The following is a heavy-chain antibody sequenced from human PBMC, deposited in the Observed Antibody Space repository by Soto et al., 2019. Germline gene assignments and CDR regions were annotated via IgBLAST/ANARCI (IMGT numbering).Heavy chain of an antibody. Sequence: GGSLRLSCAASGFTFDYYWMHWVRQAPGKGLEWVAVIWYDGSNKYYADSVKGRFTISRDNSKNTLYLQMNSLRAEDTAVYYCARTCSGGTCSFDYWGPGTLVTVSS. D-gene: IGHD2-15*01. CDR3: ARTCSGGTCSFDY. CDR2: IWYDGSNK. CDR1: GFTFDYYW. V-gene: IGHV3-33*08. J-gene: IGHJ4*02.